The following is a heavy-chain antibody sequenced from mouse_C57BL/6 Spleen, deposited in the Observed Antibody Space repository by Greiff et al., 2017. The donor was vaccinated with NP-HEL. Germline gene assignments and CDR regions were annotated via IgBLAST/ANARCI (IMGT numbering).Heavy chain of an antibody. CDR3: ARRGLDWYFDV. V-gene: IGHV1-59*01. Sequence: QVQLQQAGAELVRPGTSVKLSCKASGYTFTSYWMHWVKQRPGQGLEWIGVIDPSDSYTNYNQKFKGKATLTVDTSSSTAYMQLSSLTSEDSAVYYCARRGLDWYFDVWGTGTTVTVSS. CDR1: GYTFTSYW. D-gene: IGHD4-1*01. J-gene: IGHJ1*03. CDR2: IDPSDSYT.